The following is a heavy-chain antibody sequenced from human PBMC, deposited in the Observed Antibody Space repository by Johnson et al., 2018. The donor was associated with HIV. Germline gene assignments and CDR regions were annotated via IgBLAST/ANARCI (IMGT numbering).Heavy chain of an antibody. D-gene: IGHD1-26*01. V-gene: IGHV3-30*18. CDR1: GFTFSSYG. CDR3: AKNNEVWELLPVDAFDF. J-gene: IGHJ3*01. Sequence: QVQLVESGGAVVQPGGSLRLSCAASGFTFSSYGMQWVRQAPGKGLEWVAVISYDGDNEYYADYVKGRLTISRYNSKNTLYLEMNSLRFEDTAVYYCAKNNEVWELLPVDAFDFWGHGTLITVSS. CDR2: ISYDGDNE.